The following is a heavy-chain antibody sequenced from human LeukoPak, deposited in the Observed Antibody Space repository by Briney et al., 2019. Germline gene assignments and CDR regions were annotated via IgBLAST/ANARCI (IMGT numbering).Heavy chain of an antibody. CDR1: GGSFSGYY. V-gene: IGHV4-34*01. Sequence: PSETLSLTCAVYGGSFSGYYWSWIRQPPGKGLEWIGEINHSGSTNYNPSLKSRVTISVDTSKNQFSLKLSSVTAADTAVYYCARAPPKYCSSTSCSFDPWGQGTLVTVSS. J-gene: IGHJ5*02. D-gene: IGHD2-2*01. CDR3: ARAPPKYCSSTSCSFDP. CDR2: INHSGST.